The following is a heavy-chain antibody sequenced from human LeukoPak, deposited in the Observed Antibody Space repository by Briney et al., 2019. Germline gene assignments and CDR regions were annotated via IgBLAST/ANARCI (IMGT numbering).Heavy chain of an antibody. CDR1: AFTFSKHP. D-gene: IGHD3-9*01. CDR3: ARGDDISPGRVLEY. V-gene: IGHV3-23*01. Sequence: GGSLRLSCVASAFTFSKHPMSSVRQAPGNGLELVSAINERGDITKYADSVMRRFTISRDNSKNTLYLQMNSLRAEDTAVYYCARGDDISPGRVLEYWGRGTLVTVSS. CDR2: INERGDIT. J-gene: IGHJ4*02.